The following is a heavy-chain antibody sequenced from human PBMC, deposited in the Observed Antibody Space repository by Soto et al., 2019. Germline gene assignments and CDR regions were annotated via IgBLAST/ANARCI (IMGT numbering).Heavy chain of an antibody. J-gene: IGHJ4*02. CDR3: AKDRYLDHDSRGYLFDN. CDR2: ISRYGDIT. V-gene: IGHV3-23*01. CDR1: GFTFNIYA. Sequence: EVQLLESGGDLIQPGGSLRLSCAASGFTFNIYAMTWVRQAPGKGLEWVSAISRYGDITYYADSVEGRFTISRDNSKNTPCQQMNSLRAEDTAVYYCAKDRYLDHDSRGYLFDNWGQGTLVTVSS. D-gene: IGHD3-22*01.